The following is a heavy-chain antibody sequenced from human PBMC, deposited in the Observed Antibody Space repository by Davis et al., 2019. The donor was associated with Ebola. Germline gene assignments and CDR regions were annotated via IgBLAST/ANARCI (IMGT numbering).Heavy chain of an antibody. Sequence: GESLKISCAASGFTFSSYSMNWVRQAPGKGLEWVSSISSSSSYIYYADSVKGRFTISRENAKNSLYLQMNSLRAEETDVYYCAREEAEGAGYSREDYYYGMDVWGKGTTVTVSS. CDR1: GFTFSSYS. J-gene: IGHJ6*04. CDR3: AREEAEGAGYSREDYYYGMDV. CDR2: ISSSSSYI. D-gene: IGHD6-13*01. V-gene: IGHV3-21*01.